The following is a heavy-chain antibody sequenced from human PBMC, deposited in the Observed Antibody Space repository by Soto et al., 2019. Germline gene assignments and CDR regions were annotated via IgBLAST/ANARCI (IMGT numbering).Heavy chain of an antibody. V-gene: IGHV3-23*01. D-gene: IGHD3-9*01. CDR3: AKDRQLRYFDWLLFFDY. J-gene: IGHJ4*02. CDR2: ITGSGGNT. CDR1: GVTSNSYA. Sequence: PGGSLRLSCAASGVTSNSYAMSWVRQDPGKGLEWVAAITGSGGNTYHADSVEGRLTISRDNSKNMLYLQMNSLRAEDTAVYYSAKDRQLRYFDWLLFFDYWGQGTLVTVSS.